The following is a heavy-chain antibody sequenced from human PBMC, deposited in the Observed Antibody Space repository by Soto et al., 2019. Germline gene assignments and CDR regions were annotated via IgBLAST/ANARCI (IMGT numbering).Heavy chain of an antibody. D-gene: IGHD2-2*01. Sequence: PGESLKISCQGSGYSFTNYWIGWVRQMPGKGLKLMGIIYPGDSDTRYSPSFQGQVTISADRSINTAYLQWSSLKASDTAMYYCARLYCISTTCHYGMDVWGQGTTVTVSS. CDR2: IYPGDSDT. V-gene: IGHV5-51*01. CDR3: ARLYCISTTCHYGMDV. CDR1: GYSFTNYW. J-gene: IGHJ6*02.